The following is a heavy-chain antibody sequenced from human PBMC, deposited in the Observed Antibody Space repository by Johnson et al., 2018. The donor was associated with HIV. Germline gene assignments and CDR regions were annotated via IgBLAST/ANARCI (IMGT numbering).Heavy chain of an antibody. J-gene: IGHJ3*02. CDR3: ARGPVMVRGVTDAFDI. Sequence: VQLVESGGGLVQPGGSLRLSCAASGFTVSSNYMSWVRQAPGKGLAWVSVIYSGGSTYYADSVKGRFTISRDNSKNMQYLQMNSLRAADTAVYYCARGPVMVRGVTDAFDIWGQGTMVTVSS. V-gene: IGHV3-66*01. D-gene: IGHD3-10*01. CDR1: GFTVSSNY. CDR2: IYSGGST.